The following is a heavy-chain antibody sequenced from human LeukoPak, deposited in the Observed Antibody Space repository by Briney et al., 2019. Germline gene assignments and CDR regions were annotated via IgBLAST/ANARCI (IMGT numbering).Heavy chain of an antibody. V-gene: IGHV3-53*01. J-gene: IGHJ3*02. D-gene: IGHD2-15*01. CDR1: GFTVSSNY. CDR2: IYSGGST. Sequence: GGSLRLSCAASGFTVSSNYMSWVRQAPGKGLEWVSVIYSGGSTYYADSVKGRFTISRDNSKNTLYLQMNNLRAEDTAVYYCARDGYCSGGSCYPVGAFDIWGQGTMVTVS. CDR3: ARDGYCSGGSCYPVGAFDI.